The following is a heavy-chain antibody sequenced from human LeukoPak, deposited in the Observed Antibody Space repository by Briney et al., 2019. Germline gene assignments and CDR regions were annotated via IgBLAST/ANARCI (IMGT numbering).Heavy chain of an antibody. CDR1: GGSFSRYA. CDR2: IIPIFGTA. D-gene: IGHD3-3*01. CDR3: AVRLGPIFGVVISYYYGMDV. Sequence: SVKVSCKASGGSFSRYAISWVRQAPGQGLEWMGGIIPIFGTANYAQKFQGRVTITADESTRTAYMELSSLRSEDTAVYYCAVRLGPIFGVVISYYYGMDVWGQGTTVTVSS. J-gene: IGHJ6*02. V-gene: IGHV1-69*13.